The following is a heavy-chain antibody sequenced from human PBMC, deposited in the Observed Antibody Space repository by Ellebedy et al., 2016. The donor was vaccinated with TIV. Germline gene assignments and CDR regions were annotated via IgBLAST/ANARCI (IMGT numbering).Heavy chain of an antibody. J-gene: IGHJ6*02. Sequence: GESLKISCAASGFSSSDYYTSWIRQAPGKGLEWVSYISDSGSMIHCADSVKGRFTISRDNSKNSLYLQMNNLRAEDTAVYYCARISSGRSFYGMDVWGQGTTVTVSS. CDR2: ISDSGSMI. CDR1: GFSSSDYY. CDR3: ARISSGRSFYGMDV. V-gene: IGHV3-11*01. D-gene: IGHD6-19*01.